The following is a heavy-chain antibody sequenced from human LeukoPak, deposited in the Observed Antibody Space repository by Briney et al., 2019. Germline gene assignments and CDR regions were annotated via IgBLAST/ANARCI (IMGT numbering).Heavy chain of an antibody. V-gene: IGHV4-39*01. CDR2: IYYSGST. Sequence: SETLSLTCTVSGGSISSSISYWGWIRQPPGKGLERIATIYYSGSTYYSPSLKSRVTISVDTSKNQFSLKVTSMTAADTAVYYCARRIVGVIDAFDYWGQGALVTVSS. CDR1: GGSISSSISY. CDR3: ARRIVGVIDAFDY. J-gene: IGHJ4*02. D-gene: IGHD1-26*01.